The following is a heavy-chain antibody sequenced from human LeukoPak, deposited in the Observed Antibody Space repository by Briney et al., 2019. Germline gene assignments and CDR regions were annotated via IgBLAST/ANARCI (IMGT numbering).Heavy chain of an antibody. J-gene: IGHJ6*02. V-gene: IGHV4-30-4*02. CDR2: IYYSGST. CDR3: AKGVTRYYYYGMDV. CDR1: GGSISSGDYY. D-gene: IGHD2-21*02. Sequence: SETLSLTCTVSGGSISSGDYYWSWIRQPPGKGLEWIGYIYYSGSTYYNPSLKSRVTISVDTSKNQFSLKLSSVTAADTAVYYCAKGVTRYYYYGMDVWGQGTTVTVSS.